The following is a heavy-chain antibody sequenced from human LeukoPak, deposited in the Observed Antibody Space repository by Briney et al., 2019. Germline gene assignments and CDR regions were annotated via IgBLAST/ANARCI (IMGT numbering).Heavy chain of an antibody. J-gene: IGHJ3*02. Sequence: PGGSLRLSCAASGFSFSEHGMRWVRQAPGKGPEWVTVSWYDGSNSHYADSVKGRFTISRDNSKNTVFLEMNSLRAEDTAVYHCARDRYFGSDGCDIWGPGTMVIVSS. V-gene: IGHV3-33*01. CDR3: ARDRYFGSDGCDI. CDR1: GFSFSEHG. D-gene: IGHD3-10*01. CDR2: SWYDGSNS.